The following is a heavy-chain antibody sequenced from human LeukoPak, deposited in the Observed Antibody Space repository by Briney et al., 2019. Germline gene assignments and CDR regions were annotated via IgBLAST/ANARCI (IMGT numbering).Heavy chain of an antibody. CDR2: IYHSGLT. CDR1: GYSISSGYY. V-gene: IGHV4-38-2*02. J-gene: IGHJ4*02. Sequence: SESLSLSCIASGYSISSGYYWGCIRQPPGKGLWWVGSIYHSGLTYSNPSLKSRVTISVDTSKNQFSLKLSSVTAADTAVYYCARETGYYDFWSGYYPLPYFDYWGQGTLVTVSS. CDR3: ARETGYYDFWSGYYPLPYFDY. D-gene: IGHD3-3*01.